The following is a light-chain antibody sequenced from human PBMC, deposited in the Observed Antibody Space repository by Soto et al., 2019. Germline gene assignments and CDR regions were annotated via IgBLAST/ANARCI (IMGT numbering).Light chain of an antibody. CDR1: QDISSR. Sequence: DIQMTQSPSAVSASVGDRVTITCRASQDISSRLAWYQQKPGKAPKLLISDASNLQGGVPSRFSGSGSGTDFSLTISSLQPEDFATYYCHQAHSFPFTFGPGTKVDIK. CDR3: HQAHSFPFT. CDR2: DAS. V-gene: IGKV1-12*01. J-gene: IGKJ3*01.